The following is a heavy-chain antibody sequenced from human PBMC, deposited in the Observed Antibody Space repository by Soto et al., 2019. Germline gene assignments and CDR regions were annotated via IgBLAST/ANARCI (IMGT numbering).Heavy chain of an antibody. CDR3: ARRNWFPFDY. CDR2: IATSGST. D-gene: IGHD3-9*01. J-gene: IGHJ4*02. Sequence: SETLSLTCTVPAGSISSSSYYWGWIRQPPGKGLERIGSIATSGSTYYKPSLKIRIAMSVDTSKNQFSIKLTSVSAAHTAVYYCARRNWFPFDYWGQGTLVTVSS. V-gene: IGHV4-39*01. CDR1: AGSISSSSYY.